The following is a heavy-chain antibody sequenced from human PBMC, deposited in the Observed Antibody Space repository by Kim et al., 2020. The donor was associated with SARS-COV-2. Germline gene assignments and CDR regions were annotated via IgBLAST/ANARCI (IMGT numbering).Heavy chain of an antibody. CDR2: IKSKTDGGTT. V-gene: IGHV3-15*01. J-gene: IGHJ4*02. CDR3: TTDVRYCGGDCYSSFDS. D-gene: IGHD2-21*02. CDR1: GFTFSNAW. Sequence: GGSLRLSCAASGFTFSNAWMSWVRQAPGKGLEWVGRIKSKTDGGTTDYAAPVKGRFTISRDDSKNTLYLQMNSLKTEDTAVYYCTTDVRYCGGDCYSSFDSWGQGTLVTVSS.